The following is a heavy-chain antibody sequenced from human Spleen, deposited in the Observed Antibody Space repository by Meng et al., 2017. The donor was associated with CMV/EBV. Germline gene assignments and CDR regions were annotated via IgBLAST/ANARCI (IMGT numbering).Heavy chain of an antibody. V-gene: IGHV2-5*01. CDR3: AHSYYDFWSGYNYFDY. D-gene: IGHD3-3*01. J-gene: IGHJ4*02. Sequence: FSLSTSGVGVGWIRQPPGKALEWLALIYWNDDKRYSPSLKSRLTITKDTSKNQVVLTMTNMDPVDTATYYCAHSYYDFWSGYNYFDYWGQGTLVTVS. CDR1: FSLSTSGVG. CDR2: IYWNDDK.